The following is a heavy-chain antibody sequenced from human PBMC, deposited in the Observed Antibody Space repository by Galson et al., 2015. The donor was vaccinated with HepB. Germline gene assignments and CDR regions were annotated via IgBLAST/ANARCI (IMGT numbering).Heavy chain of an antibody. D-gene: IGHD6-13*01. J-gene: IGHJ5*02. V-gene: IGHV1-69*13. CDR3: ARYRIAAAGTVGYWFDP. Sequence: SVKVSCKASGGTFSSYAISWVRQAPGQGLEWMGGIIPIFGTANYAQKFQGRVTVTADESTSTAYMELSSLRSEDTAVYYCARYRIAAAGTVGYWFDPWGQGTPVTVSS. CDR2: IIPIFGTA. CDR1: GGTFSSYA.